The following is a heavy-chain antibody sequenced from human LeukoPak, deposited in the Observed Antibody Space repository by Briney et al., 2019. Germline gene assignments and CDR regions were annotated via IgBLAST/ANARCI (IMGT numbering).Heavy chain of an antibody. Sequence: PGGSLRLSCAASGFTFSSYGMSWVRQAPGKGLEWVSAISGSGGSTYYADSVKGRFTISRDNSKNTLYLQMNSLRAEDTAVYYCAKDKDSSGWLVNNWFDPWGQGTLVTVSS. J-gene: IGHJ5*02. CDR2: ISGSGGST. D-gene: IGHD6-19*01. CDR3: AKDKDSSGWLVNNWFDP. CDR1: GFTFSSYG. V-gene: IGHV3-23*01.